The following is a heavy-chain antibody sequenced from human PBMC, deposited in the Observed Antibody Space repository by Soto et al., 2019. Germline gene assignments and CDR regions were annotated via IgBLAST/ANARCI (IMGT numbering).Heavy chain of an antibody. D-gene: IGHD3-3*01. J-gene: IGHJ6*02. V-gene: IGHV1-8*01. CDR3: ARGKLYYDFWSGYPRAYYYGMDV. CDR2: MNPNSGNT. Sequence: VASVKVSCKASGYTFTSYDINWVRQATGQGLEWMGWMNPNSGNTGYAQKFQGRVTMTRNTSISTAYMELSSLRSEDTAVYYCARGKLYYDFWSGYPRAYYYGMDVWGQGTTVTVSS. CDR1: GYTFTSYD.